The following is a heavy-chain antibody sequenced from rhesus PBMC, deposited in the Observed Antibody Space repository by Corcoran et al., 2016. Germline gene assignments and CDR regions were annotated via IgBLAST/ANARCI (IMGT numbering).Heavy chain of an antibody. D-gene: IGHD2-8*01. CDR3: TTVLFLVVVSATPNY. CDR1: GFPFSDYY. CDR2: SRIKCHGGTA. V-gene: IGHV3-184*01. J-gene: IGHJ4*01. Sequence: EVQLMESGGGLVQPGGSLGLSCVASGFPFSDYYMYWVRQAPGKGVEWVGFSRIKCHGGTAEYGQYVKGRFTSSRDDSKLIAYLTMSSLKTEDTAVYYCTTVLFLVVVSATPNYWGQGVLVTVSS.